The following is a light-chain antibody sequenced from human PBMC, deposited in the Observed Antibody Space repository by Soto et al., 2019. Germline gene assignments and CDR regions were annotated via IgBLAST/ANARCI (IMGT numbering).Light chain of an antibody. CDR1: SSDVGTYNL. J-gene: IGLJ1*01. CDR3: SSYASGSTHV. Sequence: QSVLTQPASVSGSPGQSITISCTGSSSDVGTYNLVSWYQQHPGKAPKLMIYEVSKRPSGVSNRFSGSKSGNTASLTISGLRADDEGDYYCSSYASGSTHVLGRGTKVTVL. V-gene: IGLV2-23*02. CDR2: EVS.